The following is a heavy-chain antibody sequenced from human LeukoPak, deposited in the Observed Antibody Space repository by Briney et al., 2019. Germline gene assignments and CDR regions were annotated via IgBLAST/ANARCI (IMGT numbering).Heavy chain of an antibody. CDR3: ARGPDGGFDP. Sequence: GASVKVSCKASGYTFTSYYMHWVRQAPGQGLEWMGIINPSGGSTIYAQKFQGRVTMTEDTSTDTAYMELSSLRSEDTAVYYCARGPDGGFDPWGQGTLVTVSS. J-gene: IGHJ5*02. CDR2: INPSGGST. V-gene: IGHV1-46*01. CDR1: GYTFTSYY.